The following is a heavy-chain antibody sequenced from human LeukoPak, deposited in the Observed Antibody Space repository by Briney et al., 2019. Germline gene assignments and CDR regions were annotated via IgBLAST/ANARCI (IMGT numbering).Heavy chain of an antibody. CDR3: TSSITPGIDY. V-gene: IGHV3-15*01. J-gene: IGHJ4*02. CDR2: IKSKTHGGTI. D-gene: IGHD1-14*01. Sequence: GGSLRLSCTASGFTFTNAWITWVRQAPGKGLEWVGRIKSKTHGGTIDYATPVKGRFTISRDDSENTLYLQMNSLTSEDTAVYYCTSSITPGIDYWGQGTLVTVSS. CDR1: GFTFTNAW.